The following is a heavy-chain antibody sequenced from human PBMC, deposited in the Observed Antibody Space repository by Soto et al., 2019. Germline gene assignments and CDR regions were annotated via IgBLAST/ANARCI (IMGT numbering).Heavy chain of an antibody. CDR2: ITSTSTYI. CDR1: GFTFSSYT. Sequence: EVQLVESGGGLVQPGGSLRLSCAASGFTFSSYTMHWVRQAPGKGLEWVSSITSTSTYIYYRDSLKGRFTISRDNDKNTLYLQMISLGPGDTAVYYCARDGARGGGDKGFDYWGQGTVVTVSS. CDR3: ARDGARGGGDKGFDY. D-gene: IGHD2-21*02. V-gene: IGHV3-21*01. J-gene: IGHJ4*02.